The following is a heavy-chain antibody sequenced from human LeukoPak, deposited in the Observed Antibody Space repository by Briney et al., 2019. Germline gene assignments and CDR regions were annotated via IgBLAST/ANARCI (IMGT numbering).Heavy chain of an antibody. Sequence: ASVKVSCKASGYTFTSYGISWVRQAPGQGLEWMGWMNPNSGNTGYAQMFQGRVTFTRNTSISTAYMELNSLRSEDTAVYYCARGFGGEVPGVNYYMDVWGKGTTVTVSS. CDR3: ARGFGGEVPGVNYYMDV. CDR1: GYTFTSYG. J-gene: IGHJ6*03. V-gene: IGHV1-8*03. D-gene: IGHD3-16*01. CDR2: MNPNSGNT.